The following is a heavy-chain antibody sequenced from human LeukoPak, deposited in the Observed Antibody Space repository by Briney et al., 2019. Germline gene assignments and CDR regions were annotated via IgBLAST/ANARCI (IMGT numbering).Heavy chain of an antibody. CDR2: INHSGST. Sequence: SETLSLTCAVYGGSFSGYYWSWIRQPPGKGLEWIGEINHSGSTNYNPSLKSRVTISVDTSKNQFSLKLSSVTAADTAVYYCARGGGGYYDFWSGYSLIDYWGQGTLVTVSS. CDR3: ARGGGGYYDFWSGYSLIDY. CDR1: GGSFSGYY. J-gene: IGHJ4*02. V-gene: IGHV4-34*01. D-gene: IGHD3-3*01.